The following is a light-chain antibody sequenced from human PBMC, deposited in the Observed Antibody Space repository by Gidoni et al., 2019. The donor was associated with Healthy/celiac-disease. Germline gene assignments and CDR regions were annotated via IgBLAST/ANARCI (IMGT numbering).Light chain of an antibody. CDR1: QSISSW. J-gene: IGKJ2*01. V-gene: IGKV1-5*03. CDR2: KAS. CDR3: QKYNSYST. Sequence: DIQMTQSPSTLSASVGDRVTITCRASQSISSWLAWYQQKPGKAPKLLIYKASSLESGVPSRFSGSGSETEFTLTISSLQPDDVATYYCQKYNSYSTFGQGTKLEIK.